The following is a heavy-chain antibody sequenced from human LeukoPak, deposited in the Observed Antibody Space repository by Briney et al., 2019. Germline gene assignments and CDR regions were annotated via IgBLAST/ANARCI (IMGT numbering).Heavy chain of an antibody. Sequence: SETLSLTCAVYGGSFSGYYWSWIRQPPGKGLEWIGEINHSGSTNYNPSLKSRVTISVDTSNNQFSLKLSSVTAADTAVYYCARGSGWYGGAFDIWGQGTMVTVSS. D-gene: IGHD6-19*01. CDR2: INHSGST. V-gene: IGHV4-34*01. J-gene: IGHJ3*02. CDR1: GGSFSGYY. CDR3: ARGSGWYGGAFDI.